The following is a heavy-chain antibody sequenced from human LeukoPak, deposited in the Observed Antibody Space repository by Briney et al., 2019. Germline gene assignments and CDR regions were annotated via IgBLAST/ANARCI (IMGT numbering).Heavy chain of an antibody. CDR3: ARDGMVRELGGWFDP. CDR1: GGSISSYY. D-gene: IGHD3-10*01. V-gene: IGHV4-59*01. J-gene: IGHJ5*02. Sequence: SETLSLTCTVSGGSISSYYWSWIRQPPGKGLEWIGYIYYSGSTNYNPSLKSRVTISVDTSKNQFSLKLSSVTAADTAVYYCARDGMVRELGGWFDPWGQGTLVTVSS. CDR2: IYYSGST.